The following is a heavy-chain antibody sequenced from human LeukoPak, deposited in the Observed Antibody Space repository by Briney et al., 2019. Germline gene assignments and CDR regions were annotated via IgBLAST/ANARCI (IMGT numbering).Heavy chain of an antibody. CDR3: ARVDYGDYYFDS. CDR2: IYNTGST. CDR1: GGSISSSSCF. V-gene: IGHV4-39*07. Sequence: PSETLSLTCTVSGGSISSSSCFWGWIRQPPGKGLEWIGSIYNTGSTYYNPSLKSRVTISVDTSKNQFSLKLNSVTAADTAVYYCARVDYGDYYFDSWGQGTLVTVSS. D-gene: IGHD4-17*01. J-gene: IGHJ4*02.